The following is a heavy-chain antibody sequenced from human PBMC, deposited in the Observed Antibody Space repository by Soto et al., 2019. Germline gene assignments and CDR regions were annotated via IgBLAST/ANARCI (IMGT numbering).Heavy chain of an antibody. J-gene: IGHJ5*02. V-gene: IGHV4-61*08. CDR3: ARDLKEYCSDGKCNWFDP. Sequence: TSETLSLTCTVSGGSISSGGYYWSWIRQHPGKGLEWIGYIYYSGSTDYNPSLKSRVTISFDASKNQISLQVRSATAADAAVYYCARDLKEYCSDGKCNWFDPWGQGTLVTVPQ. D-gene: IGHD2-15*01. CDR2: IYYSGST. CDR1: GGSISSGGYY.